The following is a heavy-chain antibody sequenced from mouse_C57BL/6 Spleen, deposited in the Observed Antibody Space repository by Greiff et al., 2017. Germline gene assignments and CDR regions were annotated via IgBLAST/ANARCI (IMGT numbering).Heavy chain of an antibody. J-gene: IGHJ2*01. CDR1: GYTFTSYW. V-gene: IGHV1-69*01. D-gene: IGHD2-5*01. CDR2: IDPSDSYP. CDR3: ARSYSNYGGVDY. Sequence: VQLQQPGAELVMPGASVKLSCKASGYTFTSYWMHWVKQRPGQGLEWIGEIDPSDSYPNYNQKFKGKSTLTVDKSSSTAYMQLSSLTSEDSAVYYCARSYSNYGGVDYWGQGTTLTVSS.